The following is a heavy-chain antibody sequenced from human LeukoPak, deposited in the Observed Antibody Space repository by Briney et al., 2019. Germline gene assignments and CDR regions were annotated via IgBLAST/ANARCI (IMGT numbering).Heavy chain of an antibody. D-gene: IGHD3-9*01. V-gene: IGHV1-2*02. CDR3: ARDLDYDILTGYNYFDY. CDR1: GYTFTGYY. J-gene: IGHJ4*02. Sequence: ASVKVSCKASGYTFTGYYMHWVRQAPGQGLEWMGWINPNSGGTNSAQKFQGRVTMTRDTSISTAYMELRSLRSDDTAVYYCARDLDYDILTGYNYFDYRGQGTLVTVSS. CDR2: INPNSGGT.